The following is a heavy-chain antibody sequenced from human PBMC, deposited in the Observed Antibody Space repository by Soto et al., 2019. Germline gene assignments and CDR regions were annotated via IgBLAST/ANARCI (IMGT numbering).Heavy chain of an antibody. J-gene: IGHJ3*02. CDR2: INPNSGGT. V-gene: IGHV1-2*04. D-gene: IGHD6-19*01. CDR1: GYTFTGYY. CDR3: ARALRGGWFFAFDI. Sequence: ASVKVSCKASGYTFTGYYMHWVRQAPGQGLEWMGWINPNSGGTNYAQKFRGWVTMTRDTSISTAYMELSRLRSDDTAVYYCARALRGGWFFAFDIWGQGTMVTVSS.